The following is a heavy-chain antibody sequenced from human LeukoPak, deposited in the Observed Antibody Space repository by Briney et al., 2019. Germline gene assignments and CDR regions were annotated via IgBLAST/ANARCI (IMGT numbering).Heavy chain of an antibody. CDR3: ATLSLNWNYNHYFDF. CDR1: GFTFSTYA. D-gene: IGHD1-7*01. V-gene: IGHV3-30*02. CDR2: TRSDGSNK. J-gene: IGHJ4*02. Sequence: PGGSLRLSCAASGFTFSTYAMHWIRRAPGRGLEWVAFTRSDGSNKDYADSVKGRFTISRDNSKNTLYLQMNSLRVEDTGVYYCATLSLNWNYNHYFDFWGQGTLVTISS.